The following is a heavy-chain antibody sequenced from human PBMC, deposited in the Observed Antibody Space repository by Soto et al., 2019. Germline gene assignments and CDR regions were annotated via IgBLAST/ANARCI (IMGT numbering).Heavy chain of an antibody. Sequence: TLSLTCSVSGASVTTHDYYWAWIRQHPGKGLEWIGYAYYAGTTYYNPSLKSRAAISVETSSNRFSLNLTSVTAADTAVYYCARAALYNRGHCWFDPWGQGTLVTVSS. D-gene: IGHD1-1*01. CDR2: AYYAGTT. V-gene: IGHV4-31*03. CDR1: GASVTTHDYY. CDR3: ARAALYNRGHCWFDP. J-gene: IGHJ5*02.